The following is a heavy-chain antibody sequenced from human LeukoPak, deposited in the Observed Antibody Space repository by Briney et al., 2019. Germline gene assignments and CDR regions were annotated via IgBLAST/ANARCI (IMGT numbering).Heavy chain of an antibody. V-gene: IGHV4-34*01. Sequence: KPSETLSLTCAVYGGSFSGYYWSWIRQPPGKGLEWIGEINHSGNTKYNPSLKSRVTISLDTSKNQFSLKLSSVTAADTAVYYCARGYGDYWGDYFDYWGQGTLVTVSS. CDR1: GGSFSGYY. CDR2: INHSGNT. D-gene: IGHD4-17*01. CDR3: ARGYGDYWGDYFDY. J-gene: IGHJ4*02.